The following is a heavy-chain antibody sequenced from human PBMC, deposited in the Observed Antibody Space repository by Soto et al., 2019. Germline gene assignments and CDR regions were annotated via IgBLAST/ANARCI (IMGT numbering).Heavy chain of an antibody. CDR2: FNESGPT. CDR3: INSRGLSRADS. CDR1: SSPGAAGHY. J-gene: IGHJ5*01. D-gene: IGHD3-10*01. Sequence: XTLSLTCDVSSSPGAAGHYWGWIRQPPGKGLEWLGCFNESGPTYYRPSLKSRLAISVDLSKGQVSLSLTSVTAADTARYYCINSRGLSRADSWGRGIVGTVSS. V-gene: IGHV4-38-2*01.